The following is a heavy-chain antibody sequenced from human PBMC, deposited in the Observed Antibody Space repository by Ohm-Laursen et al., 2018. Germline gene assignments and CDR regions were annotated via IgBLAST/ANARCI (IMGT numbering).Heavy chain of an antibody. J-gene: IGHJ4*02. CDR3: ARDRGQRSGIDY. CDR1: GFSFSNDR. CDR2: IKEDGGAK. V-gene: IGHV3-7*01. D-gene: IGHD5-12*01. Sequence: SLRLSCTASGFSFSNDRMTWVRQAPGKGLEWVANIKEDGGAKNYVDSVKGRFTISRDNAKLSIYLEMNSLRAEDTAVYYCARDRGQRSGIDYWGQGTLVTVSS.